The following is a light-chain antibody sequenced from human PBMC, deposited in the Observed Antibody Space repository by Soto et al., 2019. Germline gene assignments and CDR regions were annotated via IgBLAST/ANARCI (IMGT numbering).Light chain of an antibody. J-gene: IGLJ1*01. V-gene: IGLV2-14*01. CDR1: SSDIGGYNY. CDR3: ISYTGSSTSDV. CDR2: EVS. Sequence: QSALTQPASVSGSPGQSITISCTGTSSDIGGYNYVSWYQQHPGKAPKLMIFEVSNRPSGVYNRFSGSKSGNTASLTISGLQAEDEADYYCISYTGSSTSDVFGSGTKLTVL.